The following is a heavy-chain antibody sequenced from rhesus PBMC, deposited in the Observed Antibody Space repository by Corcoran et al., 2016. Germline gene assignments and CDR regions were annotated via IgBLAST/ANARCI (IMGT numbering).Heavy chain of an antibody. D-gene: IGHD5-42*01. CDR2: IGGSSGSP. Sequence: QVQLQESGPGLVKPSETLSLTCAVSGYSISSGYGWSWIRQTPGKGMEWIGYIGGSSGSPNYNPSLKSRVTSSKDTSKNQCSLKLRSVTAADTAVYYCARGDSYYGLDSWGQGVVVTVSS. CDR1: GYSISSGYG. J-gene: IGHJ6*01. V-gene: IGHV4-127*01. CDR3: ARGDSYYGLDS.